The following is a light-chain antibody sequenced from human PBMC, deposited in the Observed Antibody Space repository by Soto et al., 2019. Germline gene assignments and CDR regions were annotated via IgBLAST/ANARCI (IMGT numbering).Light chain of an antibody. J-gene: IGLJ2*01. Sequence: QLVLTQSPSASASLGASVNLTCTLSSGPSNYAIAWHQQQPEKGPRYLMKVKSDGSHSKGDGIPDRFSGSSSGAERYLTISSLQPGDEADYYCQTWGPGIQIFGGGTKLTVL. CDR3: QTWGPGIQI. CDR2: VKSDGSH. CDR1: SGPSNYA. V-gene: IGLV4-69*02.